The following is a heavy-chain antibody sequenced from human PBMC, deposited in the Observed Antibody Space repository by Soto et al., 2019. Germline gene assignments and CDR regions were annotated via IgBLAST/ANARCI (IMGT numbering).Heavy chain of an antibody. V-gene: IGHV1-8*01. CDR2: MNPNSGNT. Sequence: ASVKVSCKASGYTFTSYDINWVRQATGQGLEWMGWMNPNSGNTGYAQKFQGRVTMTRNTSISTAYMELSSLRSEDTAVYYCARGQGRIFGVVITHNWFDPWGQGTLVIVSS. J-gene: IGHJ5*02. CDR3: ARGQGRIFGVVITHNWFDP. D-gene: IGHD3-3*01. CDR1: GYTFTSYD.